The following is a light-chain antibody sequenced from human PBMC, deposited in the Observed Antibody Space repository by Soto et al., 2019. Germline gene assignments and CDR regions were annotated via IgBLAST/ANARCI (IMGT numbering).Light chain of an antibody. CDR1: QSVSSN. J-gene: IGKJ3*01. V-gene: IGKV3-15*01. Sequence: DIVMTQSPATLSVSSGEGATLSCRASQSVSSNLAWYQQKPGQAPRLLIFGVSTRATGIPARFSGSGSGTDFTLTISSLQSEDFAVYYCQQYDSWPPLFTFGPGTKVDL. CDR3: QQYDSWPPLFT. CDR2: GVS.